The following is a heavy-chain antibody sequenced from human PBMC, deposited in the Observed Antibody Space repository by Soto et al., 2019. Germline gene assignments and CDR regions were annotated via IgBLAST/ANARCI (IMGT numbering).Heavy chain of an antibody. Sequence: GGSLRLSCAASGFTFSSYAMSWVRQAPGKGLEWVSAISGSGGSTYYADSVKGRFTISRDNSKNTLYLQMNSLRAEDTAIYYYAGDGGDVRRPPFDYWGQGTLVTVSS. CDR3: AGDGGDVRRPPFDY. V-gene: IGHV3-23*01. CDR2: ISGSGGST. J-gene: IGHJ4*02. D-gene: IGHD4-17*01. CDR1: GFTFSSYA.